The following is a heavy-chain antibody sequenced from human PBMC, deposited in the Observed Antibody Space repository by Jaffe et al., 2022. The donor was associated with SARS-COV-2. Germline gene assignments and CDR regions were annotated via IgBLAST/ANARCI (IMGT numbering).Heavy chain of an antibody. V-gene: IGHV3-48*02. Sequence: EVQLVESGGGLVQPGGSLRLSCAASGFTFSSYSMNWVRQAPGKGLEWVSYISSSSSTIYYADSVKGRFTISRDNAKNSLYLQMNSLRDEDTAVYYCARDRRYYDSSGYSDYWGQGTLVTVSS. CDR2: ISSSSSTI. D-gene: IGHD3-22*01. CDR3: ARDRRYYDSSGYSDY. CDR1: GFTFSSYS. J-gene: IGHJ4*02.